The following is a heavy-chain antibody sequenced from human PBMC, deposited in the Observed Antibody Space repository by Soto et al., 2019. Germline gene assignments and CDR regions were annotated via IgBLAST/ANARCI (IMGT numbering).Heavy chain of an antibody. CDR1: GFTFDDYA. Sequence: GGSLRLSCAASGFTFDDYAMHWVRQAPGKGLEWVSGISWNSGSIGYADSVKGRFTISRDNAKNSLYLQMNSLRVDDTALYFCAKDRDPDGIWTFDSWGQGTLVTVSS. D-gene: IGHD3-9*01. CDR3: AKDRDPDGIWTFDS. CDR2: ISWNSGSI. J-gene: IGHJ4*02. V-gene: IGHV3-9*01.